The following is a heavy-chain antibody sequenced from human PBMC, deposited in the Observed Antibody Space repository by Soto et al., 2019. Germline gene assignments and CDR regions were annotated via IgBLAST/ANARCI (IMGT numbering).Heavy chain of an antibody. CDR1: GFTFSDYY. D-gene: IGHD3-10*01. CDR3: ARDHYGPGWFDP. V-gene: IGHV3-11*05. Sequence: QVQLVESGGGLVKPGGSLRLSCAASGFTFSDYYMSWIRQAPGKGLEWVSYISSSSSYTNYADSVKGRFTISRDNAKNSLHLQMNSLRAENTAVYYCARDHYGPGWFDPWGQGTLVTVSS. CDR2: ISSSSSYT. J-gene: IGHJ5*02.